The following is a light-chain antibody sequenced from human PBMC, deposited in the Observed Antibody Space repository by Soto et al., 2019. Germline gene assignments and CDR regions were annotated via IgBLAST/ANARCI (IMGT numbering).Light chain of an antibody. CDR1: QTISSW. J-gene: IGKJ5*01. CDR2: XXS. V-gene: IGKV1-5*03. Sequence: DIQMTQSPSTLSGSVGDRVTITCRASQTISSWLAWYQQKPXKXXXXLXXXXSXXXSGVPSRFSGSGSGTEFTLTISSLQPDDFATYYCQQFNDYPITFGQGTRLEIK. CDR3: QQFNDYPIT.